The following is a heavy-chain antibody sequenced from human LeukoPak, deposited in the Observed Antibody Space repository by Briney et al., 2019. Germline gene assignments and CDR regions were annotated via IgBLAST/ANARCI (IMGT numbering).Heavy chain of an antibody. CDR2: TFYTSKWFN. D-gene: IGHD3-16*01. CDR1: GDSVSSNSAA. CDR3: ARRRYYDYSGYFDY. V-gene: IGHV6-1*01. Sequence: SQTLSLTCAISGDSVSSNSAAWNWFRQSPSRGLEWLGRTFYTSKWFNGYAVSVKSRITINPDTSKNQFSLQLNSVTPEDTAVYYCARRRYYDYSGYFDYWGQGTLVTVSS. J-gene: IGHJ4*02.